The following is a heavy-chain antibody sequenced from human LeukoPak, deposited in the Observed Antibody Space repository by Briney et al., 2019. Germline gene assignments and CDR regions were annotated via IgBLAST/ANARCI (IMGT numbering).Heavy chain of an antibody. J-gene: IGHJ4*02. Sequence: GESLKISCKHSEYSFPNYCIGWVRQMPGKGLEWMGIIYPDDSDTRYSPSFQGQVTISADKSISTAYLQWSSLRASDTAMYYCAIGRGGQQLGDYWGQGTLVTVSS. CDR1: EYSFPNYC. CDR2: IYPDDSDT. D-gene: IGHD6-13*01. CDR3: AIGRGGQQLGDY. V-gene: IGHV5-51*01.